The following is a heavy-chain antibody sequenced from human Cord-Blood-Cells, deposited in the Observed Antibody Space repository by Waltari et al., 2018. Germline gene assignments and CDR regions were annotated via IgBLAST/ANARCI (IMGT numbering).Heavy chain of an antibody. CDR3: ARGYCSSTSCYTRRGNYFDY. Sequence: QVQLQQWGAGLLKPSETLSLTCAVYGGSFSGYYWSWIRQPPGEWMEWIGEINHSGSTNYNPSLKSRVTISVDTSKNQFSLKLSSVTAADTAVYYCARGYCSSTSCYTRRGNYFDYWGQGTLVTISS. CDR1: GGSFSGYY. D-gene: IGHD2-2*02. V-gene: IGHV4-34*01. J-gene: IGHJ4*02. CDR2: INHSGST.